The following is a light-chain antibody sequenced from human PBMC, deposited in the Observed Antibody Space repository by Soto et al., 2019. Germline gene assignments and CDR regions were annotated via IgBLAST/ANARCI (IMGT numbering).Light chain of an antibody. CDR2: EVS. CDR3: SSHASSSTLYV. V-gene: IGLV2-14*01. J-gene: IGLJ1*01. CDR1: SSDVGSY. Sequence: QSALTQPASVSGSPGQSITISCTGTSSDVGSYVSWYQQHPDKAPKLMIYEVSNRPSGVSNRFSGSKSGNTASLTISGLQAEDEADYYCSSHASSSTLYVFGTGTKVTVL.